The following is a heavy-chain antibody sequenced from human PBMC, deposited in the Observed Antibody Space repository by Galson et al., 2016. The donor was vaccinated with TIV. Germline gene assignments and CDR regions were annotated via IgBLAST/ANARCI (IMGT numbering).Heavy chain of an antibody. CDR2: ISGSGGVT. V-gene: IGHV3-23*01. Sequence: SLRLSCAASGFTFNNYAMSWVRQAPGKGLEWVSGISGSGGVTYFADSVKGRFTISRDNSKNTLYLQLNSLRAEDTAVYYCAKVGARGYGDYPYYLEYWGQGTLVTVSS. D-gene: IGHD4-17*01. CDR3: AKVGARGYGDYPYYLEY. J-gene: IGHJ4*02. CDR1: GFTFNNYA.